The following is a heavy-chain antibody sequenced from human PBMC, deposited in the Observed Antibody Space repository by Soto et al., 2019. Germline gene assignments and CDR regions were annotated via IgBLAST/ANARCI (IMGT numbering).Heavy chain of an antibody. V-gene: IGHV6-1*01. Sequence: PSQTLSLTCAISGDSVSINSAAWNWTRQSAWRGLEWLGRTYYRSKWYNDYAVSVKSRLTINPDTSKNQYSLPLNSVTPEDTTVYYCGRDQWYSSGWPIPPYYYYYYGMDVWGHGTTGTGSS. J-gene: IGHJ6*02. CDR2: TYYRSKWYN. CDR1: GDSVSINSAA. D-gene: IGHD6-19*01. CDR3: GRDQWYSSGWPIPPYYYYYYGMDV.